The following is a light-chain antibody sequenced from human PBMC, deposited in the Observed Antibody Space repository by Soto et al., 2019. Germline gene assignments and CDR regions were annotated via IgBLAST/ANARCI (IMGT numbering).Light chain of an antibody. V-gene: IGKV3-15*01. Sequence: ETVVPQSPATLSASPGERATLSCRASQSVVTNVAWYQQKPGQAPRLLIHDSSTRATGVPDRFSGRGYGTEFALTISSLQSEDFAVYYCQQYNEWPLAFGGGTKVDIK. CDR3: QQYNEWPLA. J-gene: IGKJ4*01. CDR2: DSS. CDR1: QSVVTN.